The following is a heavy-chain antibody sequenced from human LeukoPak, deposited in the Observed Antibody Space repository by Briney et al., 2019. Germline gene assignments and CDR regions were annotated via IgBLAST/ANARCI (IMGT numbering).Heavy chain of an antibody. V-gene: IGHV1-18*01. CDR3: ARSFPSYYYYMDV. CDR1: SYTFTSYG. J-gene: IGHJ6*03. CDR2: ISAYNGST. Sequence: GASVKVSCKASSYTFTSYGISWVRQAPGQGLEWMGWISAYNGSTNYAQKLPGRVTMTTDTSTSTAYMELRSVRSDDTAVYYCARSFPSYYYYMDVWGKGTTVTVSS.